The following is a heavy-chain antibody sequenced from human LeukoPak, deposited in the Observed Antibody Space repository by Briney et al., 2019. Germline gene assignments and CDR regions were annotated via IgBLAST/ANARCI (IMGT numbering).Heavy chain of an antibody. J-gene: IGHJ4*02. CDR3: ARLSGAPVRHPIYHFDY. D-gene: IGHD1-26*01. Sequence: SETLSLTCAVSGYSIRSYYWGWIRQPPGKGLEWIGNVYHSGSTYKNPSLKSRVSISLDTSNNQFSLKLTSVTAADTAIYYCARLSGAPVRHPIYHFDYWGQGTLVTVSS. V-gene: IGHV4-38-2*01. CDR1: GYSIRSYY. CDR2: VYHSGST.